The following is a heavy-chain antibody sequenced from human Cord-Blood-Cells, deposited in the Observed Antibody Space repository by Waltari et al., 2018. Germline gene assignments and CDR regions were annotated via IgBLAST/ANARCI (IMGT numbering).Heavy chain of an antibody. CDR3: AGRTGDRDY. Sequence: QVQLQQWGAGLLKPSETLSLTCAVYGGSFSGYYWSWIRQHPGEGLEWIGEIHHSGSTNYNPSLKSRVTISVDTSKNPVSLNLSSVTAADTAVYYCAGRTGDRDYWGQGTLVTVSS. V-gene: IGHV4-34*01. CDR2: IHHSGST. CDR1: GGSFSGYY. J-gene: IGHJ4*02. D-gene: IGHD7-27*01.